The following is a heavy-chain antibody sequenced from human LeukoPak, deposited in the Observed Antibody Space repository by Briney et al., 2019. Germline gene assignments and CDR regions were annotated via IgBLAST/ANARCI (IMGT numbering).Heavy chain of an antibody. D-gene: IGHD2-2*01. V-gene: IGHV4-34*01. J-gene: IGHJ4*02. CDR2: INHSGST. CDR3: ARSTNVVPAAAIDY. Sequence: PSETLSLTCAVYGGSFSGYYWSWIRQPPGKGLEWIGEINHSGSTNYSPSLKSRVTISVDTSKNQFSLKLSSVTAADTAVYYCARSTNVVPAAAIDYWGQGTLVTVSS. CDR1: GGSFSGYY.